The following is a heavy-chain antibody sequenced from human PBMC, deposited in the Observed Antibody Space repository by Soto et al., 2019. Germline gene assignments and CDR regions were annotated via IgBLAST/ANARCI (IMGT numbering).Heavy chain of an antibody. CDR2: MYYSGGA. V-gene: IGHV4-39*01. J-gene: IGHJ5*01. D-gene: IGHD2-15*01. CDR3: GRVVEGATRHTDFDS. Sequence: ESLSLTCAVSGVSIHNSHSFWGWIRQPPGKGLEFIGSMYYSGGANYNPSLKSRVTISLDTSKNQFSLTVNSVTAADTAIYYCGRVVEGATRHTDFDSWGQGTLVTVYS. CDR1: GVSIHNSHSF.